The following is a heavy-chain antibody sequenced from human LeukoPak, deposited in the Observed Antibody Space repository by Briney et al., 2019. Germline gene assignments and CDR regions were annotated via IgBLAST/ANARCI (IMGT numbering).Heavy chain of an antibody. CDR1: GGSISSSSYY. V-gene: IGHV4-39*02. CDR2: IYYSGST. J-gene: IGHJ4*02. CDR3: ATEISSGYYLYYFDY. Sequence: SETLSLTCTVSGGSISSSSYYWGWIRQPPGKGLEWIGSIYYSGSTYYNPSPKSRVTISVDTSKNQFSLKLSSVTAADTAVYYCATEISSGYYLYYFDYWGQGTLVTVSS. D-gene: IGHD3-22*01.